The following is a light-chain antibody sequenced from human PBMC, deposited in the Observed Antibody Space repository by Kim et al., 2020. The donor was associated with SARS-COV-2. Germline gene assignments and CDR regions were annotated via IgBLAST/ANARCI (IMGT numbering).Light chain of an antibody. CDR3: QAWDSSTAAHNYV. V-gene: IGLV3-1*01. Sequence: SYELTQPPSVSVSPGQTASITCSGDKLGDKYACWYQQKPGQSPVLVIYQDSKRPSGIPERFSGSNSGNTATLTISGTQAMDEADYYCQAWDSSTAAHNYVFGTGTKVTVL. CDR2: QDS. CDR1: KLGDKY. J-gene: IGLJ1*01.